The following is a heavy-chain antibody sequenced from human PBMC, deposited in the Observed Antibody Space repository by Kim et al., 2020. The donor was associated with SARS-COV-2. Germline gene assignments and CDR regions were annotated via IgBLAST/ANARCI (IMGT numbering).Heavy chain of an antibody. V-gene: IGHV3-7*04. CDR3: AGVWGYCGGDCYFDY. J-gene: IGHJ4*02. D-gene: IGHD2-21*02. Sequence: VRGRSTISRDNAKNQLYLQRNSRRAEDTAVYYCAGVWGYCGGDCYFDYWGPGTLVTVSS.